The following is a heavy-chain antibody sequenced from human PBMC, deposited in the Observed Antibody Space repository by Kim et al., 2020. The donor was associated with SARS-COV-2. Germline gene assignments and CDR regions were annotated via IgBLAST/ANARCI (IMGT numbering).Heavy chain of an antibody. Sequence: SETLSLTCSVSGGSIINYFWGWIRQPPGKGLEWIGYIYYSGTTNYSPSLRSRVTMSVDTSRNQFSLKLSSLTAADTAMYYCARAGANFYGRYFDDWGQGTPVTVSS. J-gene: IGHJ4*02. V-gene: IGHV4-59*13. D-gene: IGHD6-19*01. CDR2: IYYSGTT. CDR1: GGSIINYF. CDR3: ARAGANFYGRYFDD.